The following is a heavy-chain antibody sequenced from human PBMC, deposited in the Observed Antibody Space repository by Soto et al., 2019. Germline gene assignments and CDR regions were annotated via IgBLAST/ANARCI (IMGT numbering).Heavy chain of an antibody. J-gene: IGHJ6*02. CDR3: AGGGSDKYGDYAPQSYGMDV. CDR1: GGTFSSYA. CDR2: IIPIFGTA. V-gene: IGHV1-69*01. Sequence: QVQLVQSGAEVKKPGSSVKVSCKASGGTFSSYAISWVRQAPGQGLEWMGGIIPIFGTANYAQKFQGRVTITADESTSTAYMELSSLRSEDTAVYYCAGGGSDKYGDYAPQSYGMDVWGQGTTVTVSS. D-gene: IGHD4-17*01.